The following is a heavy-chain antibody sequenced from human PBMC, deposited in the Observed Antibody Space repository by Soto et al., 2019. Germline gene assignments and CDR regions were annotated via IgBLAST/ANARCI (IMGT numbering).Heavy chain of an antibody. CDR1: EFTFSTYA. Sequence: EVQVLESGGGLVQPGGSLRLSCAASEFTFSTYAMSWVRQAPGKGLEWVSGISGSGGGTYYADSVKGRFTISRDNSKNTLYLQMNSLRAEDTAVYYCANGPEQLVHGVFDYWGQGTLVTVFS. V-gene: IGHV3-23*01. J-gene: IGHJ4*02. CDR2: ISGSGGGT. CDR3: ANGPEQLVHGVFDY. D-gene: IGHD6-6*01.